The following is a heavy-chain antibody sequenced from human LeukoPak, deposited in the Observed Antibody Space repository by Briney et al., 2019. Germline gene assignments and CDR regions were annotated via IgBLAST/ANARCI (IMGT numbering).Heavy chain of an antibody. CDR2: INHSGST. Sequence: SETLSLTCAVYGGSFSGYDWSWIRQPPGKGLEWMGEINHSGSTNYNPSLKSRVTISVDTSKNQFSLKPSSVTAADTAVYYCARGNYSSSWYYYYYYGMDVWGQGTTVTVSS. D-gene: IGHD6-13*01. J-gene: IGHJ6*02. V-gene: IGHV4-34*01. CDR1: GGSFSGYD. CDR3: ARGNYSSSWYYYYYYGMDV.